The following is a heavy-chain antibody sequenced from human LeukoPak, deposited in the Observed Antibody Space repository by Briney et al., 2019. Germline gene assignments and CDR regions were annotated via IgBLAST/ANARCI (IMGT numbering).Heavy chain of an antibody. Sequence: SQTLSLTCAVSGASISSGDYSWSWTRQPPGKGLEWIGYIYHSGSTTYNPSLKSRLTISLDRSKNQISLKLNSVTAADTAVYYCAADYTSRSYRFDHWGQGTLVTVSS. J-gene: IGHJ4*02. V-gene: IGHV4-30-2*01. CDR1: GASISSGDYS. D-gene: IGHD3-10*01. CDR3: AADYTSRSYRFDH. CDR2: IYHSGST.